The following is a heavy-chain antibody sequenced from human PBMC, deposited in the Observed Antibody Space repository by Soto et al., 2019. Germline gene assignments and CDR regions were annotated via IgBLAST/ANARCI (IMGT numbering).Heavy chain of an antibody. J-gene: IGHJ6*02. V-gene: IGHV1-69*13. D-gene: IGHD5-12*01. Sequence: ASVKVSCKASGGTFSSYAISWVRQAPGQGLEWMGGIIPIFGTANYAQKFQGRVTITADESTSTAYMELSSLRSEDTAVYYCARFGHLVAKISSSLYGMYVSGQGTTVTVYS. CDR3: ARFGHLVAKISSSLYGMYV. CDR2: IIPIFGTA. CDR1: GGTFSSYA.